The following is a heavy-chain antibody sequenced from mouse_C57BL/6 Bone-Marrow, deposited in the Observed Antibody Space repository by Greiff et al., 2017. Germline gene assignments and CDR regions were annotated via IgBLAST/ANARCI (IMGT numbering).Heavy chain of an antibody. CDR3: ARRDYCGSSYGYAMDY. CDR2: IYPGSGST. V-gene: IGHV1-55*01. J-gene: IGHJ4*01. Sequence: QVQLQQSGAELVKPGASVKMSCKASGYTFTSYWITWVKQRPGQGLEWIGDIYPGSGSTNYNEKFKSKATLTVDTSSSTAYMQLSSLTSEDSAVYYCARRDYCGSSYGYAMDYWGQGTSVTVSS. CDR1: GYTFTSYW. D-gene: IGHD1-1*01.